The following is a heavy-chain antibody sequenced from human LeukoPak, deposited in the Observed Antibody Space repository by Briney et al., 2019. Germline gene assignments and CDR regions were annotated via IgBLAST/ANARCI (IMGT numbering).Heavy chain of an antibody. CDR3: ARAVDDYVWGSYRPPGH. Sequence: GSLRLSCAASGFTFSSHWMNWVRQAPGKGLEWVANIKQDGNEKYYVDSVKGRFTISRDNAKNSLYLQMNSLRAEDTAVYYCARAVDDYVWGSYRPPGHWGQGTLVTVSS. CDR2: IKQDGNEK. D-gene: IGHD3-16*02. CDR1: GFTFSSHW. J-gene: IGHJ4*02. V-gene: IGHV3-7*05.